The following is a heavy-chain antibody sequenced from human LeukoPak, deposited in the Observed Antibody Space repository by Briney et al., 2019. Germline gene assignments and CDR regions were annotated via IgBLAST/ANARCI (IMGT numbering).Heavy chain of an antibody. CDR2: IYTSGST. D-gene: IGHD2-21*01. J-gene: IGHJ6*03. V-gene: IGHV4-61*02. CDR3: GRVKPGVYYMDV. Sequence: SETLSLTCTVSGGSISSGSYYWSWIRQPAGKGLEWIGRIYTSGSTNYNPSPKSRVTISVDTSKNQFSLKLSSVTAADTAVYYWGRVKPGVYYMDVGGKGTTVTVSS. CDR1: GGSISSGSYY.